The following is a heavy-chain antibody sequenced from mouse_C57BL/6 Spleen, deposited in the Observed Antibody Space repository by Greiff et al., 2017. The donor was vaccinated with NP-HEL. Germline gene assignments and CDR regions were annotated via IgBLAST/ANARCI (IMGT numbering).Heavy chain of an antibody. CDR3: ARGDYGSRFAD. Sequence: VQLQQPGAELVKPGASVKLSCKASGYTFTSYWMHWVKQRPGQGLEWIGMIHPNSGSTNYNEKFKSKATLTVDTSSSTAYMQLSSLTSEDSAVYYCARGDYGSRFADWGQGTLVTVSA. D-gene: IGHD1-1*01. J-gene: IGHJ3*01. CDR2: IHPNSGST. V-gene: IGHV1-64*01. CDR1: GYTFTSYW.